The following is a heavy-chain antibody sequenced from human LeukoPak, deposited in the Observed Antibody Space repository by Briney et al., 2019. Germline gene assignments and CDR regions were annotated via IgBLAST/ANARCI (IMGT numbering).Heavy chain of an antibody. CDR3: ARQPTYYYDSSGYQYTRDY. J-gene: IGHJ4*02. D-gene: IGHD3-22*01. CDR2: INHSGST. CDR1: GGSFSGYY. V-gene: IGHV4-34*01. Sequence: PSETLSLTCAVHGGSFSGYYWSWIRQPPGKGLEWIGEINHSGSTNYNPSLKSRVTISVDTSKNQFSLKLSSVTAADTAVYYCARQPTYYYDSSGYQYTRDYWGQGTLVTVSS.